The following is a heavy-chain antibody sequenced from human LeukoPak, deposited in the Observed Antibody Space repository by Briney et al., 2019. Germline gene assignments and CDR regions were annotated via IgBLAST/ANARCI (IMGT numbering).Heavy chain of an antibody. V-gene: IGHV3-48*01. CDR3: ARRGASSGGLDY. CDR1: GFTFNNYG. Sequence: GGSLRLSCVVSGFTFNNYGMNWVRQAPGKGLEWVSYISSSSRTIYYTDSVKGRFTISRDNAKNSLYLQMNSLRAEDTAVYYCARRGASSGGLDYWGQGTLVTVSS. D-gene: IGHD6-19*01. CDR2: ISSSSRTI. J-gene: IGHJ4*02.